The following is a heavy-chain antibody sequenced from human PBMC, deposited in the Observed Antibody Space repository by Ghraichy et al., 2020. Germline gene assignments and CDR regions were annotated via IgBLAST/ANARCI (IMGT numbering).Heavy chain of an antibody. V-gene: IGHV3-74*01. CDR3: ARDQTRAGPSTVDY. Sequence: GGSLRLSCAASGFPLSTYWMHWVRQAPGKGLVWVSRISSDGSSRIYADSVKGRFTISRDNDKNTVDLQMNSLRAEDTAVYYWARDQTRAGPSTVDYWGQGTLVTVSS. J-gene: IGHJ4*02. D-gene: IGHD2-8*02. CDR1: GFPLSTYW. CDR2: ISSDGSSR.